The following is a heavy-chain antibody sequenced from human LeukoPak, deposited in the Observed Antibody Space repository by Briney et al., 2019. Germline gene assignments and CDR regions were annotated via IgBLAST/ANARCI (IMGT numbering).Heavy chain of an antibody. Sequence: GGSLRLSCAASGFTFSGYAMSWVRQAPGKGLEWVSAISGSGGSTYYADSVKGRFTISRDNSKNTLYLQMNSLRAEDTAVYYCATDSGNGVRSEYGMDVWGQGTTVTVSS. CDR3: ATDSGNGVRSEYGMDV. CDR1: GFTFSGYA. D-gene: IGHD1-26*01. J-gene: IGHJ6*02. V-gene: IGHV3-23*01. CDR2: ISGSGGST.